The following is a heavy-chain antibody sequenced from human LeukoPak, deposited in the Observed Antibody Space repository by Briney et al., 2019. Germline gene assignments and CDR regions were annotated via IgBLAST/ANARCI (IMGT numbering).Heavy chain of an antibody. CDR3: ATGASGSWDF. Sequence: PGGSLRLSCAASGFTFSRSWMSWVRQPPGKGLEWVANISPDGSTKYHMDSVKGRFTISRDHAKDSLYLEMSRLRDDDTAVYYCATGASGSWDFGGQGTLVTFSS. V-gene: IGHV3-7*03. D-gene: IGHD6-13*01. CDR2: ISPDGSTK. CDR1: GFTFSRSW. J-gene: IGHJ4*02.